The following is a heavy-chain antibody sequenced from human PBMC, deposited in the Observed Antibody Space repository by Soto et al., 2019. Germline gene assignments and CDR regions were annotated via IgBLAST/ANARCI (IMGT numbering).Heavy chain of an antibody. CDR2: IYYSGST. D-gene: IGHD3-16*01. V-gene: IGHV4-59*01. CDR1: GDSISSYY. J-gene: IGHJ4*02. CDR3: ARDSITFGGVIFDY. Sequence: SETLYLTCTASGDSISSYYWSWILQSPGMGLVWIGYIYYSGSTNYNPYLKIRVTISVDTSKNQFSLKLSSVTAADTAVYYCARDSITFGGVIFDYWGQGTLVTIS.